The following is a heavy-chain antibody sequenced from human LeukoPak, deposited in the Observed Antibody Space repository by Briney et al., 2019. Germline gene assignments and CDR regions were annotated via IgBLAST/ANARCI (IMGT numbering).Heavy chain of an antibody. CDR3: ARRGSYYWFDY. J-gene: IGHJ5*01. CDR2: IHPVNSET. D-gene: IGHD1-26*01. V-gene: IGHV5-51*01. Sequence: GQSLKISCKASGYSFTTQWIGWVRQMPGKGLEWMGIIHPVNSETRYRPSFEGQVTISADTSISTVFLQWNSLKSSDTAMYYCARRGSYYWFDYWGQGTLVTVSS. CDR1: GYSFTTQW.